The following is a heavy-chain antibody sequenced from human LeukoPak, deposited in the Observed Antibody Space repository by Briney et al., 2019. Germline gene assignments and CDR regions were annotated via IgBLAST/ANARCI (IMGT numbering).Heavy chain of an antibody. CDR2: ISYDGSNK. CDR1: AFTFSSFG. CDR3: AKDSPERDDY. V-gene: IGHV3-30*18. J-gene: IGHJ4*02. Sequence: GRSLRLSCAASAFTFSSFGMHWVRQAPGKGLEWVTVISYDGSNKYYADSVKGRFTISRDNSKNTLYLQMNSLRAEDTAVYYCAKDSPERDDYWGQGTLVTVSS.